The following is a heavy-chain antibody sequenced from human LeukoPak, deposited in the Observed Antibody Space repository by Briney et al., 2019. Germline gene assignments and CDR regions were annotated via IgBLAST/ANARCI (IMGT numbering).Heavy chain of an antibody. D-gene: IGHD2-2*01. CDR2: IYHSGST. J-gene: IGHJ5*02. CDR3: ARGYCSSTSCYVGEEWFDP. V-gene: IGHV4-38-2*01. CDR1: GYSISSGYY. Sequence: PSETLSLTCAVSGYSISSGYYWGWIRQPPGKGLEWIGSIYHSGSTYYNPSLKSRVTISVDTSKNQFSLKLSSVTAADTAVYYCARGYCSSTSCYVGEEWFDPWGQGTLVTVSS.